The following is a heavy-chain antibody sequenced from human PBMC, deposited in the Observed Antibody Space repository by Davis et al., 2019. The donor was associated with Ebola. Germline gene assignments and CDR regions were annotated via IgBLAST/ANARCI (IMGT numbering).Heavy chain of an antibody. CDR1: GGTFSSYT. Sequence: AASVKVSCKASGGTFSSYTFSWVRQAPGEGLEWMGRVTPNLNITHYSQKFQGRVSITADTFTNTVYMELGMLRSDDTAIYYCATGTGILGTSWLDPWGQGALVTVSS. D-gene: IGHD1-26*01. CDR2: VTPNLNIT. CDR3: ATGTGILGTSWLDP. V-gene: IGHV1-69*02. J-gene: IGHJ5*02.